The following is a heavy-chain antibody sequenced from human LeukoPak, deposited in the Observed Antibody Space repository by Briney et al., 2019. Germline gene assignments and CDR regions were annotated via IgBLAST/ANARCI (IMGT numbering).Heavy chain of an antibody. CDR2: INPSGGST. D-gene: IGHD1-26*01. CDR1: GYTFTSYY. J-gene: IGHJ4*02. V-gene: IGHV1-46*01. CDR3: AGEVEQQPPDY. Sequence: ASVKVSCKASGYTFTSYYIHWVRQAPGQGLEWMGIINPSGGSTSYAQKFQGRVTMTRDTSTSTVYMELSSLRSEDTAVYYCAGEVEQQPPDYWGQGTLVTVSS.